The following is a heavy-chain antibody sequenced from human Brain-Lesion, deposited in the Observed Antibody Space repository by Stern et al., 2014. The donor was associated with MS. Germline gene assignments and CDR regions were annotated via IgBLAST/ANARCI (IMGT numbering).Heavy chain of an antibody. CDR2: IYTTGST. CDR1: GGPVGSGSYD. CDR3: ARDKEDTNMAFRYFDN. V-gene: IGHV4-61*02. J-gene: IGHJ4*02. D-gene: IGHD5-18*01. Sequence: QVQLQESGPGLVKPSQTLSLTCTVSGGPVGSGSYDWSWIRQPAGKGLEWIGRIYTTGSTYYNPSLQSPVSISIDTSKNQFSLKLPSVTAADTAVYYCARDKEDTNMAFRYFDNWGQGTLVTVSS.